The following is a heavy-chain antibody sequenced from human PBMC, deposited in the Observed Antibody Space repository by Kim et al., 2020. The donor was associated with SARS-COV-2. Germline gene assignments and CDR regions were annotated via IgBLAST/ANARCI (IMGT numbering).Heavy chain of an antibody. CDR3: VRGPHKVYYERLQ. CDR1: GFIFNNYW. V-gene: IGHV3-7*05. CDR2: IKADGRET. Sequence: GGSLRLSCTASGFIFNNYWMNWVRRAPGKGLQWVATIKADGRETYYGDWVKGRFTISRDNTRNSLDLQVNSLRVDDTATYYCVRGPHKVYYERLQWGQGT. D-gene: IGHD3-16*01. J-gene: IGHJ4*02.